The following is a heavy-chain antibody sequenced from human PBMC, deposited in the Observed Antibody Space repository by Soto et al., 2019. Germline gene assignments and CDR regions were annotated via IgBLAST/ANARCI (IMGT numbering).Heavy chain of an antibody. CDR3: ARDWAPTGYCSGGSCYSGSVG. CDR1: GYTFTSYG. Sequence: QVQLVQSGAEVKKPGASVKVSCKASGYTFTSYGISWVRQAPGQGLEWMGWISAYNGNTNHAQKLQRRVTMTTETSTSIAYMELRSLRSDDTAGYYCARDWAPTGYCSGGSCYSGSVGWGQGTLVTVSS. V-gene: IGHV1-18*01. J-gene: IGHJ4*02. D-gene: IGHD2-15*01. CDR2: ISAYNGNT.